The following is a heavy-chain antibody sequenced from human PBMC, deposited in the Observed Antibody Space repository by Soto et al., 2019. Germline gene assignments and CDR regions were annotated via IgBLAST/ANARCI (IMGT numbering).Heavy chain of an antibody. Sequence: QVQLVQSGAEVKKPGSSVKVSCKASGGTFSSYAISWVRQAPGQGLEWMGGFIPIFGTADYAQKFQGRVTLTAEESTSTAYMEVSSLRSEDTAVYYCASRSGWNYYYGMDVWGQGTTVTVSS. D-gene: IGHD3-22*01. CDR3: ASRSGWNYYYGMDV. V-gene: IGHV1-69*12. CDR2: FIPIFGTA. J-gene: IGHJ6*02. CDR1: GGTFSSYA.